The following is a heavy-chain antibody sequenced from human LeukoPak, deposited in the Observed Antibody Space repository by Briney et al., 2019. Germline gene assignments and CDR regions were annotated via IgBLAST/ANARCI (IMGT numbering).Heavy chain of an antibody. D-gene: IGHD6-13*01. CDR1: GFTFSSYE. CDR3: ARGSSSWLNWFDP. J-gene: IGHJ5*02. CDR2: ISSSGSTI. V-gene: IGHV3-48*03. Sequence: GGSLRLSCAASGFTFSSYEMNWVRQAPGKGLEWVSYISSSGSTIYYADSVKGRFTISRDNAKNSLYLQMNSLRAEDTAVYYCARGSSSWLNWFDPWGQGTLVTVSS.